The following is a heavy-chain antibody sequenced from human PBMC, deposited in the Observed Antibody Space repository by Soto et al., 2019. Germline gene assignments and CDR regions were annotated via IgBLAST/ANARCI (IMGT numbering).Heavy chain of an antibody. CDR3: AKDILFYYYYGMDV. CDR2: ISGSGGST. Sequence: PGGSLRLSCAASGFTFSSYAMSWVRQAPGKGLEWVSAISGSGGSTYYADSVKGRFTISRDNSKNTLYLQMNSLRAEDTAVYYCAKDILFYYYYGMDVWGQGTTVTVYS. CDR1: GFTFSSYA. J-gene: IGHJ6*02. D-gene: IGHD3-9*01. V-gene: IGHV3-23*01.